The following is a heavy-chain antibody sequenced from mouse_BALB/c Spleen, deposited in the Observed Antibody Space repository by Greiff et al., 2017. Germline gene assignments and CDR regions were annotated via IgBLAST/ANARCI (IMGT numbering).Heavy chain of an antibody. V-gene: IGHV5-4*02. CDR1: GFTFSDYY. J-gene: IGHJ4*01. Sequence: DVKLVESGGGLVKPGGSLKLSCAASGFTFSDYYMYWVRQTPEKRLEWVATISDGGSYTYYPDSVKGRFTISRDNAKNNLYLQMSSLKSEDTAMYYCARDGPLYAMDYWGQGTSVTVSS. CDR2: ISDGGSYT. CDR3: ARDGPLYAMDY.